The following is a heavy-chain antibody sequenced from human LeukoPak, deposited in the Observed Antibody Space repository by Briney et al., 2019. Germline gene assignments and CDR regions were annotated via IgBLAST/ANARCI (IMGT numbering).Heavy chain of an antibody. Sequence: ASVKVSCKASGGTFSSYAISWVRQAPGQGLERMGGIIPIFGTANYAQKFQGRVTITADKSTSTAYMELSSLRSEDTAVYYCARGAGWRICSGGSCKIDYWGQGTLVTVSS. V-gene: IGHV1-69*06. D-gene: IGHD2-15*01. CDR3: ARGAGWRICSGGSCKIDY. CDR2: IIPIFGTA. CDR1: GGTFSSYA. J-gene: IGHJ4*02.